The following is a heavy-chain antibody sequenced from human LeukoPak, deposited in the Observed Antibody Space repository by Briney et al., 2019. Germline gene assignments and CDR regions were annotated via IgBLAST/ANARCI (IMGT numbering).Heavy chain of an antibody. CDR3: ARDQNIGYCSGGSCYGDAFDI. D-gene: IGHD2-15*01. Sequence: ASVKVSCKASGYTFTGYYMHWVRQAPGQGLEWMGWINPNSGGTNYAQKFQGRVTMTRDTSISTAYMELSRLRSDDTAVYYCARDQNIGYCSGGSCYGDAFDIWGQGTMVTVSS. V-gene: IGHV1-2*02. J-gene: IGHJ3*02. CDR2: INPNSGGT. CDR1: GYTFTGYY.